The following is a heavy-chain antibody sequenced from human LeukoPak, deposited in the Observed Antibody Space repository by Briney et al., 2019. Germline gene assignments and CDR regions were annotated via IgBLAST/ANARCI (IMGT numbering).Heavy chain of an antibody. CDR3: AKDPIDTATLAKVVVVTAIPTYYFDY. CDR1: GFTFSSYA. J-gene: IGHJ4*02. Sequence: PGGSLRLSCAASGFTFSSYAMSWVRQAPGKGLEWVSAISGSGGSTYYADSVKGRFTISRDNSRNTPYLQMNSLRAEDTAVYYCAKDPIDTATLAKVVVVTAIPTYYFDYWGQGTLVTVSS. V-gene: IGHV3-23*01. CDR2: ISGSGGST. D-gene: IGHD2-21*02.